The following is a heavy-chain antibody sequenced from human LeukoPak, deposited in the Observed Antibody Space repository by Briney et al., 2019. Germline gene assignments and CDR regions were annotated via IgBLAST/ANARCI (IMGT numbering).Heavy chain of an antibody. CDR3: AKGGEMATISFFDY. Sequence: RSGRSLRLSCAASGFTFDDYAMHWVRQAPGKGLEWVSGISWNSGSIGYADSVKGRFTISRDNAKNSLYLQMNSLRAEDMALYYCAKGGEMATISFFDYWGQGNLVTVSS. CDR1: GFTFDDYA. D-gene: IGHD5-24*01. V-gene: IGHV3-9*03. CDR2: ISWNSGSI. J-gene: IGHJ4*02.